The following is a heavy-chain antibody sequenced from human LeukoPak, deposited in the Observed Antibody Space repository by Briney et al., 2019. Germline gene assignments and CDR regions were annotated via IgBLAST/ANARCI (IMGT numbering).Heavy chain of an antibody. CDR1: GFTFSSYS. D-gene: IGHD5-24*01. CDR2: ISSSSSTI. V-gene: IGHV3-48*04. CDR3: AREEMGTDY. J-gene: IGHJ4*02. Sequence: GGSLRLSCAASGFTFSSYSMNWVRQAPGKGLEWVSYISSSSSTIYYADSVKGRFTISRDNAKNSLYLQMNSLRAEDTAVYYCAREEMGTDYWGQGTLVTVSS.